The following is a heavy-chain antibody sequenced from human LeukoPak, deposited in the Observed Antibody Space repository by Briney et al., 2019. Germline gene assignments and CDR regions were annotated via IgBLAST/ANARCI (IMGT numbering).Heavy chain of an antibody. CDR3: AREFPYSSSLYYYYYYMDV. Sequence: PSETLSLTCAVYGGSFSGYYWSWIRQPPGKGLEWIGEINHSGSTNYNPSLKSRVTISVDKSKNQFSLKMSSVTAADTAVYYCAREFPYSSSLYYYYYYMDVWGKGIMVTVSS. V-gene: IGHV4-34*01. J-gene: IGHJ6*03. CDR2: INHSGST. CDR1: GGSFSGYY. D-gene: IGHD6-6*01.